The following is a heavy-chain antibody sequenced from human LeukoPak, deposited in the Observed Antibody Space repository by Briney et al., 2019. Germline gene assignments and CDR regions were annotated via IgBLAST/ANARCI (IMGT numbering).Heavy chain of an antibody. J-gene: IGHJ4*02. CDR3: ARDQVLLWSDDY. V-gene: IGHV3-30*04. CDR2: ISHDGNTE. D-gene: IGHD3-10*01. Sequence: GGSLRLSCAASGFRFSNYAMHWVRQAPGKGLEWVAVISHDGNTEYYADSVKGRFTISRDNSKNTLFLQMNSLRAEDTAVYYCARDQVLLWSDDYWGQGTLVTVSS. CDR1: GFRFSNYA.